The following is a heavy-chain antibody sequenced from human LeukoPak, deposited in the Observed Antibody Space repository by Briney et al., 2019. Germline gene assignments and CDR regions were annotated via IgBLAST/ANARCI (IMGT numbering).Heavy chain of an antibody. D-gene: IGHD4-17*01. CDR1: GFTFRSFA. V-gene: IGHV3-23*01. Sequence: PGGSLRLSCAASGFTFRSFAMIWGRQAPGRGLEWVSAISASGDRTYYADSVKGRFTISRDNSKNTLYLQMNSLRAEDTAVYSCAKNGEGLYRGDGWGQGTLVTVSS. CDR3: AKNGEGLYRGDG. J-gene: IGHJ4*02. CDR2: ISASGDRT.